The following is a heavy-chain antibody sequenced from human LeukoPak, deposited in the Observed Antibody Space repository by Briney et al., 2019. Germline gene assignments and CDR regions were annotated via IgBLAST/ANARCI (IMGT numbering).Heavy chain of an antibody. J-gene: IGHJ6*03. Sequence: SETLSLTCNVSGGTISSYYWSWMRQPAGKGLEWIGRIYPSGSTNYSPSLKSQVTMSVDASKSQFSLNLSSVTAADTAVYYCAREPSVAGTYYYYMDIWGKGTTVTVSS. CDR2: IYPSGST. CDR1: GGTISSYY. D-gene: IGHD6-19*01. CDR3: AREPSVAGTYYYYMDI. V-gene: IGHV4-4*07.